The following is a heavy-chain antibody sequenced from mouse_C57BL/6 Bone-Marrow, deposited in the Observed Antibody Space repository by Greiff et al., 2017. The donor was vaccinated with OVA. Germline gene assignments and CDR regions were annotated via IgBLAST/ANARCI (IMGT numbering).Heavy chain of an antibody. CDR1: GFSLTSYG. CDR2: IWSGGST. CDR3: ARNGIRLRNYYAMDY. D-gene: IGHD3-2*02. V-gene: IGHV2-2*01. J-gene: IGHJ4*01. Sequence: VKLMESGPGLVQPSQSLSITCTVSGFSLTSYGVHWVRQSPGKGLEWLGVIWSGGSTDYNAAFISRLSISKDNSKSQVFFKMNSLQADDTAIYYCARNGIRLRNYYAMDYWGQGTSVTVSS.